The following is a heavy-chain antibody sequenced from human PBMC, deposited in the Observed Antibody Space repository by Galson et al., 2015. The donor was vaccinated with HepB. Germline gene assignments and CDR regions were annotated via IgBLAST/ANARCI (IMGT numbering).Heavy chain of an antibody. Sequence: SLRLSCAASGFTFSDYHMSWIRQAPGKGLEWVSYISSSSSYTNYADSVKGRFTISRDNAKNSLYLQMNSLRAEDTAVYYCARDPPRRFGANNYYYYGMDVWGQGTTVTVSS. CDR2: ISSSSSYT. D-gene: IGHD3-10*01. J-gene: IGHJ6*02. CDR1: GFTFSDYH. CDR3: ARDPPRRFGANNYYYYGMDV. V-gene: IGHV3-11*06.